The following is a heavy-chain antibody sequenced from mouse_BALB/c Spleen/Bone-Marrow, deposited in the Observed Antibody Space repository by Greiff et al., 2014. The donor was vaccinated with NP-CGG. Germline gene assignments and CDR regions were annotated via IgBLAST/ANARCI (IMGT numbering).Heavy chain of an antibody. CDR2: IYPGDGDT. CDR1: GYAFSSYW. Sequence: QVQLQQSGAELVRPGSSVKISCKASGYAFSSYWVTRVKQRPGQGLEWIGQIYPGDGDTNYNGKFKDKVTLTADKSSSAAYMQLSSLTSEDSAVYFCAKVTTGFAYWGQGTLVTVSA. D-gene: IGHD2-2*01. CDR3: AKVTTGFAY. V-gene: IGHV1-80*01. J-gene: IGHJ3*01.